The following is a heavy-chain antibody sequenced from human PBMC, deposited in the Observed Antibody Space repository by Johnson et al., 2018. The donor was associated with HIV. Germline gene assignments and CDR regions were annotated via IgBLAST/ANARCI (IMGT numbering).Heavy chain of an antibody. CDR2: IKQDGSEK. CDR3: ARSPASRVGDSFAVDI. Sequence: VQLVESGGGLVQPGGSLRLSCAASGFTFSSYWMSWVRQAPGKGLEWVANIKQDGSEKYYVDSVKGRFTISRDNAKNSRYLQMNSLRAEDTAVYYCARSPASRVGDSFAVDIWGQGTMVTVSS. CDR1: GFTFSSYW. V-gene: IGHV3-7*01. J-gene: IGHJ3*02. D-gene: IGHD2-21*02.